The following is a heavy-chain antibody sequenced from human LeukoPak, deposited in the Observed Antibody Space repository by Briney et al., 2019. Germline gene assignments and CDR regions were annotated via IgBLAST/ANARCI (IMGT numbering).Heavy chain of an antibody. D-gene: IGHD3-10*01. V-gene: IGHV4-39*01. CDR2: IYYTGKT. CDR3: TRPGVP. J-gene: IGHJ5*02. CDR1: GGSISSGSYY. Sequence: SETLSLSCTVSGGSISSGSYYWGGIRQHPGKGLEWIASIYYTGKTDYNPSLKSRATISVDKSKNQLFLKLTSVSVADTAIYYCTRPGVPWGEGTLVTVSS.